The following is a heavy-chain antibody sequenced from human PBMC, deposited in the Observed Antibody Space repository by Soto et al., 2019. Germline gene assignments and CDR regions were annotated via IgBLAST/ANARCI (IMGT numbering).Heavy chain of an antibody. J-gene: IGHJ5*02. CDR1: GGTFSSYA. D-gene: IGHD3-22*01. Sequence: QVQLVQSGAEVKKPGSSVKVSCKASGGTFSSYAISWVLQAPGQGLEWMGEIIPIFGTANYEQKFQGRVTITADESTSTAYMELSSLRSEDTAVDYCARDRGPSSGYYPYWFDPWGQGTLVTVSS. CDR2: IIPIFGTA. V-gene: IGHV1-69*12. CDR3: ARDRGPSSGYYPYWFDP.